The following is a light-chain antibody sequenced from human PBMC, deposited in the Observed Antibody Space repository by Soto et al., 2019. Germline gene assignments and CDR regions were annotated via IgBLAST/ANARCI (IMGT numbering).Light chain of an antibody. V-gene: IGKV3-11*01. CDR1: QSVGSY. CDR3: QQYNNWPPWT. Sequence: EIVLIQSPATLSLPPGERATLSCRASQSVGSYLAWYQHKPGQAPRLLISDASNRATGIPARFSGSGSGTEFTLTISSLQSEDFAVYYCQQYNNWPPWTFGQGTKVDIK. CDR2: DAS. J-gene: IGKJ1*01.